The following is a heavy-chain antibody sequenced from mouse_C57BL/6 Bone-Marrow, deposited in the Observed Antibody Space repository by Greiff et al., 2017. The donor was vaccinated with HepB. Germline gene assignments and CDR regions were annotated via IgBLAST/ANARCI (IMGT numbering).Heavy chain of an antibody. J-gene: IGHJ4*01. V-gene: IGHV1-69*01. D-gene: IGHD2-4*01. CDR1: GYTFTSYW. Sequence: QVQLQQPGAELVMPGASVKLSCKASGYTFTSYWMHWVKQRPGQGLEWIGEIDPSDSYTNYNQKFKGKSTLTVDKSSSTAYMQLSSLTSEDSAVYYCARVYVYDYLLYYYAMDYWGQGTSVTVSS. CDR3: ARVYVYDYLLYYYAMDY. CDR2: IDPSDSYT.